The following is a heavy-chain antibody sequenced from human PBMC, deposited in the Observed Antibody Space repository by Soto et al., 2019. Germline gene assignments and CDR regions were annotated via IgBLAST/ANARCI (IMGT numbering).Heavy chain of an antibody. Sequence: SGPTLVNPTQTLTLTCTFSGFSLTTNEMLVSWIRQPPGKALEWLARIDWDDHTFYSTSLKTRLTISKDTSKNQVVLTMTNMDPVDTATFYCARTSSAGLSHYFDYWGQGTLVTVSS. V-gene: IGHV2-70*04. CDR3: ARTSSAGLSHYFDY. CDR2: IDWDDHT. J-gene: IGHJ4*02. D-gene: IGHD2-2*01. CDR1: GFSLTTNEML.